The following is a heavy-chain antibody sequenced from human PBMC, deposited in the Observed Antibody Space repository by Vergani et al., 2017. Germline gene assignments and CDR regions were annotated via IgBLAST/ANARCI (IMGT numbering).Heavy chain of an antibody. CDR2: IYVSGIT. Sequence: QVQLQESGPGLVKPSQTLSLTCTVSGASIHNDFYYWHWIRQPAGKGLEWIVRIYVSGITVYNSSLQSRVSMSDDTSKNQFSLTLTSVTAADSAVYYCSRDNKQLRPRAFDLWGQGIMVTVSS. J-gene: IGHJ3*01. CDR3: SRDNKQLRPRAFDL. CDR1: GASIHNDFYY. D-gene: IGHD4-23*01. V-gene: IGHV4-61*02.